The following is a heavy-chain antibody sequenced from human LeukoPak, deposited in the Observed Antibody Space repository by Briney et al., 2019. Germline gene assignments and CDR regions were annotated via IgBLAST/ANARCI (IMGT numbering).Heavy chain of an antibody. V-gene: IGHV3-30*04. D-gene: IGHD6-19*01. Sequence: GGSLRLSCAASGFTFSSYATSWVRQAPGKGLEWVAVISYDGSNKYYADSVKGRFTISRDNSKNTLYLQMNSLRAEDTAVYYCARTSIAVAGTFHFDYWGQGTLVTVSS. CDR3: ARTSIAVAGTFHFDY. CDR2: ISYDGSNK. J-gene: IGHJ4*02. CDR1: GFTFSSYA.